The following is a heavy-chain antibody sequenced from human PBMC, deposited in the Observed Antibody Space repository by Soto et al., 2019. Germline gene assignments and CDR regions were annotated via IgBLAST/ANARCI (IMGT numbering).Heavy chain of an antibody. CDR2: IYHSGST. V-gene: IGHV4-30-2*01. D-gene: IGHD3-22*01. J-gene: IGHJ4*02. CDR1: GGSISSDGYS. CDR3: ARLKGGYYDSSGYYSNDYYFDY. Sequence: QLQLQESGSGLVKPSQTLSLTCAVSGGSISSDGYSWSWIRQPPGKGLEWIGYIYHSGSTYYNPSLKSRVTISVDRSKNQFSLKLSSVTAADTAVYYCARLKGGYYDSSGYYSNDYYFDYWGQGTLVTVSS.